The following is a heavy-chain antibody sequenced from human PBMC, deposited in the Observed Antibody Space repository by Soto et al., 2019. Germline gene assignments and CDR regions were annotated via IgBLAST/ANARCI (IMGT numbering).Heavy chain of an antibody. CDR2: INPSGST. CDR3: ARGYGSGSYYGY. CDR1: GGSISSGGYS. J-gene: IGHJ4*02. D-gene: IGHD3-10*01. V-gene: IGHV4-34*01. Sequence: SETLSLTCAVSGGSISSGGYSWSWIRQPPGKGLEWIGEINPSGSTNYNPSLKSRVTISADTSKNQFSLKVSSVTAADTAVYYCARGYGSGSYYGYWGQGTLVT.